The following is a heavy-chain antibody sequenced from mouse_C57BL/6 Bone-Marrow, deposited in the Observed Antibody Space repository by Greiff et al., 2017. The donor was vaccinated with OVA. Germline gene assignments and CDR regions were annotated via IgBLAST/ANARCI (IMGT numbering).Heavy chain of an antibody. V-gene: IGHV1-50*01. CDR2: IDPSDSYT. D-gene: IGHD2-4*01. CDR3: AREGIYYDYDVAMDD. J-gene: IGHJ4*01. CDR1: GYTFTSYW. Sequence: QVQLQQPGAELVKPGASVKLSCKASGYTFTSYWMQWVKQRPGQGLEWIGEIDPSDSYTNYNHKFKGKATLTVDTSSSTAYMQLSSLTSEDSAVYYWAREGIYYDYDVAMDDWGQGTSVTVSS.